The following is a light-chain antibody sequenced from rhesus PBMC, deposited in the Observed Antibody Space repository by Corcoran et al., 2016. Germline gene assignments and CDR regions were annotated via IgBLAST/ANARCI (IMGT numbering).Light chain of an antibody. CDR3: MQYTYIPYT. Sequence: DVVMTQSPLALPITPGQPASISCRSSQSLVHSNGNTYLSWFHQKPGHPPRLLIYKVSNRYSGVPGRFSGSGAGTDFTLKFSRVEADDVGIYYCMQYTYIPYTFGQGTKVEIK. CDR2: KVS. CDR1: QSLVHSNGNTY. V-gene: IGKV2-65*01. J-gene: IGKJ2*01.